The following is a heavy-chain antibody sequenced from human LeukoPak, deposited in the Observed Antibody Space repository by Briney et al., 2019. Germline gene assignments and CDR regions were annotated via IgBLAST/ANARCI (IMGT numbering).Heavy chain of an antibody. CDR2: IYYSGST. J-gene: IGHJ4*02. CDR3: ANYYGSGSPVLDY. CDR1: GGSISSYY. Sequence: PSETLSLTCTVSGGSISSYYWSWIRQPPGKGLEWIGYIYYSGSTNYNPSLKSRVTISVDTSKNQFSLKLSSVTAADTAVYYCANYYGSGSPVLDYWGQGTLVTVSS. V-gene: IGHV4-59*08. D-gene: IGHD3-10*01.